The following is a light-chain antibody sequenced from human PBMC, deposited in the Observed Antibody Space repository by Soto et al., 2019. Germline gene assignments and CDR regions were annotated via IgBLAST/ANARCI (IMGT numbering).Light chain of an antibody. CDR2: DVN. V-gene: IGLV2-14*03. CDR1: SSDVGVYDF. Sequence: QSALTQPASVSGSPGQWITISCAGTSSDVGVYDFVSWYQQHPGKAPKLLIYDVNNRPAGISNRFSGSKSGNTASLTISGLQAEDEADYYCSSYTTSTTRVFGGGTKL. J-gene: IGLJ2*01. CDR3: SSYTTSTTRV.